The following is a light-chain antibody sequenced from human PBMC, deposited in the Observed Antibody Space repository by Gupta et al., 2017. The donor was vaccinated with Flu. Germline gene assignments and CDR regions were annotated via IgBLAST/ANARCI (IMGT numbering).Light chain of an antibody. Sequence: SSVLTQAPSVSVAPGQTAIITCGGNNIVSKSVHWYQQKPGQAPVLVVYDDSDRPSGIPERFSGANSGNTATLTISRVEAGDEADYYCQVWDSSSDHLVFGGGTKLTVL. CDR1: NIVSKS. J-gene: IGLJ2*01. CDR3: QVWDSSSDHLV. CDR2: DDS. V-gene: IGLV3-21*02.